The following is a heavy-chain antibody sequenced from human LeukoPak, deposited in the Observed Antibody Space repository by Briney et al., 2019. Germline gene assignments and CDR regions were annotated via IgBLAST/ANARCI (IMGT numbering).Heavy chain of an antibody. CDR3: ASLNCSSTSCLGMDV. J-gene: IGHJ6*04. CDR1: GFTFSSYE. V-gene: IGHV3-48*03. CDR2: IGSSGSTI. Sequence: GSLSLSCAASGFTFSSYEMNWVRQAPGKGLEWVSYIGSSGSTIYYADSVKGRFTISRDNAKNSLYLQMNSLRAEDTAVYYCASLNCSSTSCLGMDVWGKGTTVTVSS. D-gene: IGHD2-2*01.